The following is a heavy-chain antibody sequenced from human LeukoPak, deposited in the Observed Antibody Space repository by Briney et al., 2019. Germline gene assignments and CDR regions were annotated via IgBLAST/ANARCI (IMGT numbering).Heavy chain of an antibody. CDR3: ASPTPSRRYCSSTSCYMSVNYYYYMDV. D-gene: IGHD2-2*02. V-gene: IGHV1-69*05. Sequence: SVTVSSTASGYTFTVYYMHWVRQAPGQGLEWMGWINPIFGTANYAQKFQGRVTITTDESTSTAYMELSSLRSEDTAVYYCASPTPSRRYCSSTSCYMSVNYYYYMDVWGKGTTVTVSS. CDR2: INPIFGTA. J-gene: IGHJ6*03. CDR1: GYTFTVYY.